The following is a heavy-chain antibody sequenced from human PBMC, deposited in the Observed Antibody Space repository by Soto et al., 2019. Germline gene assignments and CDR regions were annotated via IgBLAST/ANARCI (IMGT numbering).Heavy chain of an antibody. Sequence: SETLSLTCTVSCRSISSDYWSWIRQPPGKGLEWIGYIYYSGSTNYNPSLKSRVNISVDTSKNQFSLKLSSVTAADTAVYYCARDGYNYQMDYWGQGTLVTVS. D-gene: IGHD5-12*01. CDR2: IYYSGST. V-gene: IGHV4-59*01. J-gene: IGHJ4*02. CDR3: ARDGYNYQMDY. CDR1: CRSISSDY.